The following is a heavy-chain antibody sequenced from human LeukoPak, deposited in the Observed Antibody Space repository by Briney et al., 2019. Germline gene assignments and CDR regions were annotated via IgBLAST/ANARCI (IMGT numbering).Heavy chain of an antibody. CDR3: ARLDYDHMDV. V-gene: IGHV4-59*08. CDR1: GGSISSYY. J-gene: IGHJ6*03. D-gene: IGHD3-3*01. CDR2: IYYSGST. Sequence: SETLSLTCTVSGGSISSYYWSWIRQPPGKGLEWIGYIYYSGSTNYNPSLKSRVTISVDTSKNQFSLKLSSVTAADTAVYYCARLDYDHMDVWGKGTTVTVSS.